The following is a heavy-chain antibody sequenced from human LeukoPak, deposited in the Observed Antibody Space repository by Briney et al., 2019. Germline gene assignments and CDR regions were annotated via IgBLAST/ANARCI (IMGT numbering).Heavy chain of an antibody. CDR3: ARGLYYDSGNLGY. CDR2: ISSSSSTI. Sequence: GGSLRLSCAASGFTFSTCNMNWVRQAPGKGLEWVSYISSSSSTIYYADSVKGRFIISRDNAKNSLFLQMNSLRDEDTALYYCARGLYYDSGNLGYWGQGTLVTASS. J-gene: IGHJ4*02. CDR1: GFTFSTCN. D-gene: IGHD3-10*01. V-gene: IGHV3-48*02.